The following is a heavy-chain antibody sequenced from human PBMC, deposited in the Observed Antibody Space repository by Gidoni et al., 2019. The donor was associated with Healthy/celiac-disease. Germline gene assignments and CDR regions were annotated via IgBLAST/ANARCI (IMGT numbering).Heavy chain of an antibody. CDR1: GFPFSSYA. D-gene: IGHD6-13*01. J-gene: IGHJ3*02. V-gene: IGHV3-30-3*01. CDR2: ISYDGSNK. CDR3: ARYPGIAAGAMAFDI. Sequence: QVQLVESGGGVVQPGRSLRLCCAASGFPFSSYAMHWVRQAPGKGLEWVAVISYDGSNKYYADSVKGRFTISRDNSKNTLYLQMNSLRAEDTAVYYCARYPGIAAGAMAFDIWGQGTMVTVSS.